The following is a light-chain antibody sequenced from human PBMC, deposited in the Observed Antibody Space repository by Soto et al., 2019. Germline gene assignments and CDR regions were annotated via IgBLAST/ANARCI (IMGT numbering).Light chain of an antibody. V-gene: IGKV1-17*01. CDR3: LQLNTYSWT. CDR1: QVITND. Sequence: DIQMTQSPSSLSASVGDRLTITCRASQVITNDLGWYQQKPGKAPKRLIYAASTLQSGVPSRFSGSGSGTEFTLTISSLQPEDVATYYCLQLNTYSWTFGQGTKVEIK. CDR2: AAS. J-gene: IGKJ1*01.